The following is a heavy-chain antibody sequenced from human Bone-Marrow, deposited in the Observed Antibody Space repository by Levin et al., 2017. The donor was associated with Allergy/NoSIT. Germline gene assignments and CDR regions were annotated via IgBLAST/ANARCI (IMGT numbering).Heavy chain of an antibody. CDR2: ICYSGST. J-gene: IGHJ4*02. V-gene: IGHV4-39*01. CDR3: ARQPRTTPTTYFDY. CDR1: GGSVSSSSYY. D-gene: IGHD5-12*01. Sequence: GSLRLSCTVSGGSVSSSSYYWGWIRQPPGRGLEWIGNICYSGSTYSNTSLKSRVSISVDASKHQFSLKLSSVTAADTAVYYCARQPRTTPTTYFDYWGQGILVTVSS.